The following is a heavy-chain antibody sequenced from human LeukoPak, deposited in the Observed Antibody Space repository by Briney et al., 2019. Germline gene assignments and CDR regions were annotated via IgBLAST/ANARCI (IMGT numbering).Heavy chain of an antibody. D-gene: IGHD5-12*01. CDR2: IRYDGSNK. J-gene: IGHJ4*02. V-gene: IGHV3-30*02. CDR3: AYGYSGYDYCFDY. CDR1: GFTFSSYG. Sequence: PGGSLRLSCAASGFTFSSYGMHWVRQAPGKGLEWVAFIRYDGSNKYYADSVKGRFTTSRDNSKNTLYLQMNSLRAEDTAVYYCAYGYSGYDYCFDYWAREPWSPSPQ.